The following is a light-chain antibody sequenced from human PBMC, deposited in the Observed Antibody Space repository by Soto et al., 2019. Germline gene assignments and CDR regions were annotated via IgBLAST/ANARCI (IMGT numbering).Light chain of an antibody. CDR1: QSISSW. Sequence: DIQMTQSPSTLSASVGDRVTITCRASQSISSWLAWYQQKPGKAPKLLIYKESSLESEVSSRFSGSGSGTEFTLTISSLQPDDFANYYCQQYNSYPFSFGPGTKVDIK. V-gene: IGKV1-5*03. CDR3: QQYNSYPFS. CDR2: KES. J-gene: IGKJ3*01.